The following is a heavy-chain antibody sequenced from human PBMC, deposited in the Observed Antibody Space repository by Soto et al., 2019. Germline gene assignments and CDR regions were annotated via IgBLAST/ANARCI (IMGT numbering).Heavy chain of an antibody. Sequence: GGSLRLSCAASGFTFSSYAMHWVRQAPGKGLEWVAVISYDGSNKYYADSVKGRFTISRDNSKNTLYLQMNSLRAEDTAVYYCARDMTESSQQLVLLSDYWGQGTLVTVSS. J-gene: IGHJ4*02. CDR1: GFTFSSYA. D-gene: IGHD6-13*01. CDR2: ISYDGSNK. V-gene: IGHV3-30-3*01. CDR3: ARDMTESSQQLVLLSDY.